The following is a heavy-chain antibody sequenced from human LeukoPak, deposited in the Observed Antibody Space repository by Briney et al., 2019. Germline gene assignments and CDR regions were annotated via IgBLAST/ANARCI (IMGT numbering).Heavy chain of an antibody. CDR2: IYYSGST. J-gene: IGHJ6*02. Sequence: PSETLSLTCTVSGGSISSYYWSWIRQPPGKGLEWIGYIYYSGSTNYNPSLKGRVTISVDTSKNQSSLKLSSVTAADTAVYYCARDRETDCSSTSCYLSGMDVWGQGTTVTVSS. D-gene: IGHD2-2*01. V-gene: IGHV4-59*01. CDR3: ARDRETDCSSTSCYLSGMDV. CDR1: GGSISSYY.